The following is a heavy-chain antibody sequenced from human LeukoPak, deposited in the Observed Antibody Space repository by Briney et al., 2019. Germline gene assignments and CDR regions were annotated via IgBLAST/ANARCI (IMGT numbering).Heavy chain of an antibody. CDR1: GYTFTGYY. CDR2: INPKSGGI. D-gene: IGHD3-10*01. Sequence: ASVKVSCKASGYTFTGYYMHWVRHAPRPGLEWMGWINPKSGGINNAQKFQGWVTMTRDTSISTDYLELSRLRSDDTAVYYCARAGKLLWFGELFPSHKWFDPWGQGTLVTVSS. J-gene: IGHJ5*02. CDR3: ARAGKLLWFGELFPSHKWFDP. V-gene: IGHV1-2*04.